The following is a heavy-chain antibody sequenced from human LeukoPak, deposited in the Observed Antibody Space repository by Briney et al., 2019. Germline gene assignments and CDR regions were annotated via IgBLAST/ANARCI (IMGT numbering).Heavy chain of an antibody. J-gene: IGHJ4*02. D-gene: IGHD5-12*01. V-gene: IGHV3-11*06. CDR2: ISSSSSYI. Sequence: GGSLRLSCAASGFTFSDFYMSWIRQAPGKGLEWVSSISSSSSYIYYADSVKGRFTISRDNAKNSLYLQMNSLRAEDTAVYYCAMWGREVVATHKARGDYWGQGTLVTVSS. CDR1: GFTFSDFY. CDR3: AMWGREVVATHKARGDY.